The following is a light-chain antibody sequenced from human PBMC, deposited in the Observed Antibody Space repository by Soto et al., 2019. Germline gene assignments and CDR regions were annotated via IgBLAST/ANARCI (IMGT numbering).Light chain of an antibody. CDR1: TSDVGKYNF. J-gene: IGLJ2*01. CDR2: DVT. V-gene: IGLV2-8*01. CDR3: TSYAGSSIPVV. Sequence: QSALTQPPSASGSPGQSVTISSTGATSDVGKYNFVSWYQQHPGKDPKLMIYDVTERPSGVPDRVSGSKSGNTASLIVSGLQAEDEADYYCTSYAGSSIPVVFGGGTKLTVL.